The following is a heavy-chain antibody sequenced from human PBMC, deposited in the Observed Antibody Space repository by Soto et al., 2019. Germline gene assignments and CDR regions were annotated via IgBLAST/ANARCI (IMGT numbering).Heavy chain of an antibody. CDR1: GYSFTSHY. V-gene: IGHV1-46*01. Sequence: ASVKVSCKAIGYSFTSHYMHWVRQAPGQGLEWMGTIFPGGVNTAYAQKFQGRVTMTRDTSKSTAFMELSSLTSEDTAVYYCARGPRNWGVDYWGQGTLVTVSS. CDR3: ARGPRNWGVDY. J-gene: IGHJ4*02. D-gene: IGHD7-27*01. CDR2: IFPGGVNT.